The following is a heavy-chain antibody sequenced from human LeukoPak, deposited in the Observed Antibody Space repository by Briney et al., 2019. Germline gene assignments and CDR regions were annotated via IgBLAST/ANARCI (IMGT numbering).Heavy chain of an antibody. D-gene: IGHD3-10*01. J-gene: IGHJ4*02. CDR3: AKGFGDYYGSEIDY. CDR2: ISWNSGSI. V-gene: IGHV3-9*01. Sequence: GGSLRLSCAASGFTFDDYAMHWVRQAPGKGLEWVSGISWNSGSIGYADSVKGRFTISRDNAKNSLYLQMNSLRAEDTALYYCAKGFGDYYGSEIDYWGQGTLVTVSS. CDR1: GFTFDDYA.